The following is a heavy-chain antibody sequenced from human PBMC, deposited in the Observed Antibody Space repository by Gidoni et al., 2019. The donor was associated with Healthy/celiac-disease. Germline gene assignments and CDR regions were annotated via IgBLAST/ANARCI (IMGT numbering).Heavy chain of an antibody. J-gene: IGHJ4*02. D-gene: IGHD5-12*01. V-gene: IGHV3-33*01. CDR2: RWYDGSSK. CDR3: ARGWLRIDY. Sequence: VWVAVRWYDGSSKYYADSVKGRFTISRDNSKNTLYLQMNSLRAEYTAVYYCARGWLRIDYWGQGTLVTVSS.